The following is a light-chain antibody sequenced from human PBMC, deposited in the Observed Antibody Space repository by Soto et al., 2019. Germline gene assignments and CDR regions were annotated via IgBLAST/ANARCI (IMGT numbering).Light chain of an antibody. V-gene: IGKV1-39*01. CDR3: QQSYTTPYT. CDR2: AAS. CDR1: QIIITY. J-gene: IGKJ2*01. Sequence: DIQMTQSPSSLSASVGDRVTITCRASQIIITYLNWYQQKPGKAPRLLSYAASSLQSGVPSRFSGSGSGTDFTLTISSLQPEDFATYYCQQSYTTPYTFGLGTKLEIK.